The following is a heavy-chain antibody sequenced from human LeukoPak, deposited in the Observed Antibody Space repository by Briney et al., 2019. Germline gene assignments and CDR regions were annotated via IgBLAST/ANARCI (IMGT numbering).Heavy chain of an antibody. CDR2: ISSSSSYI. D-gene: IGHD1-26*01. J-gene: IGHJ4*02. Sequence: GGSLRLSCAASGSTFSSYSMNWVRQAPGKGLEWVSSISSSSSYIYYADSVKGRFTISRDNAKNSLYLQMNSLRAEDTAVYYCARVGANSPDYWGQGTLVTVSS. CDR1: GSTFSSYS. V-gene: IGHV3-21*01. CDR3: ARVGANSPDY.